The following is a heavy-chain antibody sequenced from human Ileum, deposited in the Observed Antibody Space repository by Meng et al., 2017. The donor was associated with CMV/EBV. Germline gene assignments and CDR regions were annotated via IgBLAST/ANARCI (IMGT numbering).Heavy chain of an antibody. D-gene: IGHD4-11*01. CDR1: GFTFSTYS. V-gene: IGHV3-21*01. CDR3: ARDNDYTNSY. Sequence: GESLKISCAPSGFTFSTYSMNWVHQAPGKGLEWVSSISSTGSYIYYADSVKGRFTISRDNAENSLYLQMNSLRAEDTAVYYCARDNDYTNSYWGRGTLVTVSS. CDR2: ISSTGSYI. J-gene: IGHJ4*02.